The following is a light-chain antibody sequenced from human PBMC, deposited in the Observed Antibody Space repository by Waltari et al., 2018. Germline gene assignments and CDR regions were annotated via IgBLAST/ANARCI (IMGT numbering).Light chain of an antibody. J-gene: IGKJ4*01. CDR2: DAS. CDR3: QQRSNWPPLT. V-gene: IGKV3-11*01. CDR1: QSVSSY. Sequence: EIVLTQSPATLSLYPGERATLYCRASQSVSSYLAWYHQKPGQAPMLLISDASSMATCIPARFSGSGSGTDFTLTISSLDPEDFAVYYCQQRSNWPPLTFGGGTKVEIK.